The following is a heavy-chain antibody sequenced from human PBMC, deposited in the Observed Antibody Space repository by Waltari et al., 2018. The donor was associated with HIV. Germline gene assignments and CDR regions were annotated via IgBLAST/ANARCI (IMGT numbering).Heavy chain of an antibody. CDR3: ARGRYCSNGVCYGLDYYYYGMDV. D-gene: IGHD2-8*01. CDR2: IYTSGST. Sequence: QVQLQESGPGLVKPSETLSLTCTVPGGPISSYYWTWIRQPAGKGMEWIGRIYTSGSTNYNSSLKSRVTMSVDTSKNQFSLKLSSVTAADTAVYYCARGRYCSNGVCYGLDYYYYGMDVWGQGTTVTVSS. CDR1: GGPISSYY. J-gene: IGHJ6*02. V-gene: IGHV4-4*07.